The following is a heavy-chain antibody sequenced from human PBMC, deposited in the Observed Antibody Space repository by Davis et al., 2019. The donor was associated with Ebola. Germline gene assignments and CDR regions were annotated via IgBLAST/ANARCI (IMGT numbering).Heavy chain of an antibody. CDR2: IYSSGIT. J-gene: IGHJ3*01. CDR1: GGSFTDYF. V-gene: IGHV4-59*04. D-gene: IGHD1-26*01. CDR3: VRHPVGLTDAFDV. Sequence: MPSETLSLTCAVYGGSFTDYFWSWIRQPPGKGLEWMGSIYSSGITYDNPSLKSRVTVSLDKSKNQFSLKLTSVTAADTAVYYCVRHPVGLTDAFDVWGQGRLVAVSS.